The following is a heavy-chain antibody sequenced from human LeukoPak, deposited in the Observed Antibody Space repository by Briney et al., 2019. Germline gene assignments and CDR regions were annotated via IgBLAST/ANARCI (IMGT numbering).Heavy chain of an antibody. Sequence: ASVKVSCKASGYTFTSYGISWVRQAPGQGLEWLVWISTYNGNTNYAQKFQDRVIVTTDSSTSTAYMELRSLRSDDTAVYYCARATGIHDYWGQGTLVTVSS. CDR2: ISTYNGNT. V-gene: IGHV1-18*01. CDR3: ARATGIHDY. J-gene: IGHJ4*02. CDR1: GYTFTSYG. D-gene: IGHD1-1*01.